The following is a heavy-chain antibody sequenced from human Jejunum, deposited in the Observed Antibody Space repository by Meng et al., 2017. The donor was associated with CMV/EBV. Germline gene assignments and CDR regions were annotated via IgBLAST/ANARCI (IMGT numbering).Heavy chain of an antibody. CDR2: ISTYNDNP. CDR3: ARDLWPHIVVVTAPSEF. J-gene: IGHJ4*02. V-gene: IGHV1-18*01. D-gene: IGHD2-21*02. Sequence: QVQPVQSWTEVNNAVAALTVSCNASGYTFTSYAIHWVRQAPGQGLEWLGWISTYNDNPKYAQKVQGRVTMTADTSTSTAYMELRSLTSDDAAVYYCARDLWPHIVVVTAPSEFWGQGTLVTVSS. CDR1: GYTFTSYA.